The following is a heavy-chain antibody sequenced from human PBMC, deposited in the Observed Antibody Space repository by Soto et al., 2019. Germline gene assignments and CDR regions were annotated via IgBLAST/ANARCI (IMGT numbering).Heavy chain of an antibody. J-gene: IGHJ4*02. D-gene: IGHD2-8*01. CDR3: AKNGLDNSPSAIDS. CDR2: ITGSGRDT. V-gene: IGHV3-23*01. Sequence: PGGSLRLSCAASGFTFRNNVLSWVRQAPGKGMDWVSGITGSGRDTYYADSVKWRFTISRDNSKNRVFLQRNSLRAEDTALYYCAKNGLDNSPSAIDSWGPGTLVTVSS. CDR1: GFTFRNNV.